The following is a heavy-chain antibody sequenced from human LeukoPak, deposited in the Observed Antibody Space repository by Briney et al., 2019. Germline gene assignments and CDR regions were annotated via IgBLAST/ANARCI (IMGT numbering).Heavy chain of an antibody. CDR1: GFTFSSYD. CDR2: IGTAGDP. D-gene: IGHD3-16*02. CDR3: ARGGRITFGGVIVTPLDY. V-gene: IGHV3-13*05. Sequence: GGSLRLSCAASGFTFSSYDMHWVRQATGKGLEWVSAIGTAGDPYYPGSVKGRFTISRENAKNSLYLQMNRLRAGDTAVYYCARGGRITFGGVIVTPLDYWGQGTLVTVSS. J-gene: IGHJ4*02.